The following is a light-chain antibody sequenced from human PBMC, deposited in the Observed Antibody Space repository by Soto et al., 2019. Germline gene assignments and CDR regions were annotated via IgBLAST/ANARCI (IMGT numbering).Light chain of an antibody. CDR2: DAS. V-gene: IGKV3-11*01. Sequence: ETVLTQSPATLSLSPGERATLSCRASQDISRYLAWYQQKPGQAPRLLIYDASNRATAIPARFSGSGSGTEFTLTINNLEPDDFAVYYRQQRSNWLFGPGTKVDIK. J-gene: IGKJ3*01. CDR3: QQRSNWL. CDR1: QDISRY.